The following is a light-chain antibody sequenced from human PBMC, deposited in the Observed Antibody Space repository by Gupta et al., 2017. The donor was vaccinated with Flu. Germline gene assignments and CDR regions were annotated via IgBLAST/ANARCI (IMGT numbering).Light chain of an antibody. CDR2: GTS. CDR1: ERVNRNY. V-gene: IGKV3-20*01. J-gene: IGKJ2*01. Sequence: PTSRPGERVNRNYLDWYQQKPGQAPRLLMYGTSNRDSGIPERFSGGGSGTDFTLTINRLEPEDSAVFYCQQDGSSPYTFGQGTKLEIK. CDR3: QQDGSSPYT.